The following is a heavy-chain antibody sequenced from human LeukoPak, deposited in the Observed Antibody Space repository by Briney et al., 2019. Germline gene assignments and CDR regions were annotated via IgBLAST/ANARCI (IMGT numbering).Heavy chain of an antibody. CDR1: GGSISSSY. D-gene: IGHD3-16*02. V-gene: IGHV4-4*07. J-gene: IGHJ6*03. CDR3: AGDYSDRNAYYSYYYMDV. CDR2: IYTSGST. Sequence: SETLSLTCTVSGGSISSSYCSWIRQPACKGLEWIGRIYTSGSTKDNPSLKSRVTISVDTSKNQFFLKLSSVTAADTAVYYCAGDYSDRNAYYSYYYMDVWGKATTVTVSS.